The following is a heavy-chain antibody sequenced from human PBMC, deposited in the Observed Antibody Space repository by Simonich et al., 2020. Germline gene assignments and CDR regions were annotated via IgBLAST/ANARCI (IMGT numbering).Heavy chain of an antibody. J-gene: IGHJ4*02. CDR2: ISGSGGST. V-gene: IGHV3-23*01. D-gene: IGHD1-7*01. Sequence: EVQLLESGGGLVQPGGSLRLSCAASGFTFSSYAMSWVRQAPGKVLGGVSAISGSGGSTYYADSVKGRFTISRDNSKNTLYLQMNSLRAEDTAVYYCAKRSGVSITGTFDYWGQGTLVTVSS. CDR1: GFTFSSYA. CDR3: AKRSGVSITGTFDY.